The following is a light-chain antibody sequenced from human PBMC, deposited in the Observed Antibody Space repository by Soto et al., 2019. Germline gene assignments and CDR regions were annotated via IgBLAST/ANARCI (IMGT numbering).Light chain of an antibody. CDR3: ATWDRNTHV. Sequence: QPVLTQSSSASASLGSSVKLTCTLSSGHSSYIIAWHQQQPGKAPRFLMKLGGSGSHNKGSGVPDRFSGSSSVADRYLTISNLQFEDEADYYCATWDRNTHVFGIGTKLTVL. CDR1: SGHSSYI. J-gene: IGLJ1*01. CDR2: LGGSGSH. V-gene: IGLV4-60*02.